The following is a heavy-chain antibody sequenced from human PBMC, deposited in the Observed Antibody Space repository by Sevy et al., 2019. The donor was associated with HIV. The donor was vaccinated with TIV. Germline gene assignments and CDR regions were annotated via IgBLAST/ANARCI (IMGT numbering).Heavy chain of an antibody. CDR1: GFTFSSYA. V-gene: IGHV3-64D*06. CDR2: ISSNGGST. D-gene: IGHD2-15*01. J-gene: IGHJ4*02. CDR3: VKPLIVVVVAASFDY. Sequence: GGSLRLSCSASGFTFSSYAMHWVRQAPGKGLQYVSAISSNGGSTYYADSVKGRFTISRDNSKNTLYLQMSSLRAEDTAVYYCVKPLIVVVVAASFDYWGQRTLVTVSS.